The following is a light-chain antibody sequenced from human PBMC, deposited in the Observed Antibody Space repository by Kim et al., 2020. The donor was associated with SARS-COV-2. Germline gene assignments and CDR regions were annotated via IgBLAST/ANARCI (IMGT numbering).Light chain of an antibody. CDR3: CSYAGSYTFV. CDR2: DVS. J-gene: IGLJ1*01. V-gene: IGLV2-11*01. Sequence: GQSVTISCTVTSSDVGGYDYVSWYQQHPGKAPKFMIYDVSMRPSGVPDRFSGSKSGNTASLTISGLQAEDEADYYCCSYAGSYTFVFGSGTKVTVL. CDR1: SSDVGGYDY.